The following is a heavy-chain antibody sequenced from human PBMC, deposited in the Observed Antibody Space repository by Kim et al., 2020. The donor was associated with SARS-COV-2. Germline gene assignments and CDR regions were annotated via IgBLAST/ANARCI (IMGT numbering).Heavy chain of an antibody. CDR2: ISGSGGST. J-gene: IGHJ4*02. CDR3: AKDRPRGDCSGGSCQDDY. V-gene: IGHV3-23*01. D-gene: IGHD2-15*01. CDR1: GFTFSSYA. Sequence: GGSLRLSCAASGFTFSSYAMSWVRQAPGKGLEWVSAISGSGGSTYYADSVKGRFTISRDNSKNTLYLQMNSLRAEDKAVYYCAKDRPRGDCSGGSCQDDYWGRGTLVTVSS.